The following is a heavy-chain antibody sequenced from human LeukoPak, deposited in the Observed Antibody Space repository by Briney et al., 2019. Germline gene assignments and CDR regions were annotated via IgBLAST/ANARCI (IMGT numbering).Heavy chain of an antibody. D-gene: IGHD6-13*01. CDR3: AKDANPGYSSSWFDY. V-gene: IGHV3-23*01. Sequence: GGSLRLSCAASGFTFSTYAMSWVRQAPGKGLEWVSGITGGGGSTYHADSVKGRFTISRDNSKNTLYLQMNGLRAEDTAVYYCAKDANPGYSSSWFDYWGQGTLVTVSS. CDR1: GFTFSTYA. J-gene: IGHJ4*02. CDR2: ITGGGGST.